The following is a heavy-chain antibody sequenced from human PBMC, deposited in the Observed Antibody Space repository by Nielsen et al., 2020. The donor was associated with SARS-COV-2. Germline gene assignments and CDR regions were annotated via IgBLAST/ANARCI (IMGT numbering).Heavy chain of an antibody. Sequence: GESLKISCAASGFTFSSYAMHWVRQAPGKGLEWVAVISYDGSNKYYADSVKGRFTISRDNSKNTLYLQMNSLRAEDTAVYYCARDADYYGSGWMDVWGQGTTVTVSS. CDR3: ARDADYYGSGWMDV. CDR1: GFTFSSYA. D-gene: IGHD3-10*01. V-gene: IGHV3-30*04. J-gene: IGHJ6*02. CDR2: ISYDGSNK.